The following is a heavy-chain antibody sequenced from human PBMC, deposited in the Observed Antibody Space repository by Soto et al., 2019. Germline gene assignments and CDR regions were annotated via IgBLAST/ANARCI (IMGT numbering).Heavy chain of an antibody. J-gene: IGHJ4*02. Sequence: SETLSLTCTVSGGSISSYYWTWIRQPPGKGLEWIGYISDSGSTNYNPSLKSRVTISVDTSKNQFSLKLSSVTAADTAVYYCARKEYYFDYSGEGTLVTVYS. CDR3: ARKEYYFDY. CDR1: GGSISSYY. D-gene: IGHD3-10*01. V-gene: IGHV4-59*01. CDR2: ISDSGST.